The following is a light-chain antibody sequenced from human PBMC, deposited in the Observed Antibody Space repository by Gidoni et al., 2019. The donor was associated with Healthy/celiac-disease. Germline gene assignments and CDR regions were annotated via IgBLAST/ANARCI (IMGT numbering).Light chain of an antibody. CDR1: QSLLHSNGYNF. J-gene: IGKJ1*01. CDR2: LGS. V-gene: IGKV2-28*01. CDR3: MQALQTPWT. Sequence: DIVMTKSPLSLPVTPGEPASISCRSSQSLLHSNGYNFLDWYLQKSGQSPQLLIYLGSNRASGVPDRFSGSGSGTDFTLKSSRVEAEDVGVYYCMQALQTPWTFGQGTKVEIK.